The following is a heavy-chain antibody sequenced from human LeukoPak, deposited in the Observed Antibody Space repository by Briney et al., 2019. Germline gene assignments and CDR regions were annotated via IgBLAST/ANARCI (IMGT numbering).Heavy chain of an antibody. CDR2: IYYSGST. V-gene: IGHV4-59*01. J-gene: IGHJ2*01. CDR3: ARAYYDFWSGPGYFDL. CDR1: GGSISSYY. Sequence: SETLSLTCAVSGGSISSYYWSWIRQPPGEGLEWIGYIYYSGSTNYNPSLKSRVTISVDTSKNQFSLKLSSVTAADTAVYDCARAYYDFWSGPGYFDLWGRGTLVTVSS. D-gene: IGHD3-3*01.